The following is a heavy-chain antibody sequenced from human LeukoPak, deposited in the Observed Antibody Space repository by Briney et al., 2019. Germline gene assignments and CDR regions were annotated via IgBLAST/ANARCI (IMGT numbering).Heavy chain of an antibody. V-gene: IGHV6-1*01. Sequence: SQTLSLTCAISGDSVSSNSAAWNWIRQSPSRGLEWLGRTYRRSKWSNDYAPSVKSRIIINPDKSKNQFSLQLNSVTPEDTAVYYCARLHCTTSCYVDYWGQGTLVTVSS. CDR1: GDSVSSNSAA. CDR3: ARLHCTTSCYVDY. D-gene: IGHD2-2*01. J-gene: IGHJ4*02. CDR2: TYRRSKWSN.